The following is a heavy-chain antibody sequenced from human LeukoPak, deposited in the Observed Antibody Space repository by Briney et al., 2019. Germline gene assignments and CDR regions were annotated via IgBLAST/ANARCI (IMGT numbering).Heavy chain of an antibody. CDR3: AKDQGWGSSSWGYAFDI. CDR1: GFTFTDYA. D-gene: IGHD6-13*01. CDR2: ISGSGGST. J-gene: IGHJ3*02. Sequence: PGGSLRLSCAVSGFTFTDYAMNWFRQAPGKGLEWVSAISGSGGSTYYADSVKGRFTISRDNSKNTLYLQMDSLRAEDTAVYYCAKDQGWGSSSWGYAFDIWGQGTMVTVS. V-gene: IGHV3-23*01.